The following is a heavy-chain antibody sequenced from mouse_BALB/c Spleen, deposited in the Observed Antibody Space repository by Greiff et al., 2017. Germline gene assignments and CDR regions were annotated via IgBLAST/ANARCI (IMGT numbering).Heavy chain of an antibody. V-gene: IGHV1-18*01. CDR2: INPNNGGT. J-gene: IGHJ4*01. Sequence: EVQLQESGPELVKPGASVKIPCKASGYTFTDYNMDWVKQSHGKSLEWIGDINPNNGGTIYNQKFKGKATLTVDKSSSTAYMELRSLTSEDTAVYYCARRRYYAMDYWGQGTSVTVSS. CDR3: ARRRYYAMDY. CDR1: GYTFTDYN.